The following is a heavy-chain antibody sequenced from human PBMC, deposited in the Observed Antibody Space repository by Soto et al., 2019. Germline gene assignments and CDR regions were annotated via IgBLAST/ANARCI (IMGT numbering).Heavy chain of an antibody. Sequence: QVQLVESGGGVVQPGRSLRLSCAASGFTFSSYGMHWVRQAPGKGLEWVADISYDGSNKYYADSVKGRFTISRDNSKNTLYLQMNSLRAEDTAVYYCAKDHYSDDAFDIWGQGTMVTVSS. CDR2: ISYDGSNK. J-gene: IGHJ3*02. CDR1: GFTFSSYG. CDR3: AKDHYSDDAFDI. D-gene: IGHD4-4*01. V-gene: IGHV3-30*18.